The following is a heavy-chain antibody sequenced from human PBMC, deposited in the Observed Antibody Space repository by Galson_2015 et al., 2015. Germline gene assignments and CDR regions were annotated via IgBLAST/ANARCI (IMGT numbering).Heavy chain of an antibody. D-gene: IGHD1-26*01. CDR2: ISSGSSYI. CDR1: GFTFSSYS. V-gene: IGHV3-21*01. CDR3: ARGFQDGSYSNGPGF. J-gene: IGHJ4*02. Sequence: SLRLSCAASGFTFSSYSMNWVRQAPGKGLEWVSSISSGSSYIYYADSVKGRFTISRDNAKNALYLQMNSLRVEDTAVYYCARGFQDGSYSNGPGFWGQGTLVTVSS.